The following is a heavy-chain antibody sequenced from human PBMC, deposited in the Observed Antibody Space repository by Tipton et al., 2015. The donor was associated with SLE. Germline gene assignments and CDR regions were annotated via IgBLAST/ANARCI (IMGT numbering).Heavy chain of an antibody. Sequence: TLSLTCTLSGDSISNFYWSWIRQPPGKGLEWIGYIYYSGNTNYNPSLKSRVTISIDTSKNQFSLRLTSLTAADTAVYYCARNLGSGSSVLGAFDIWGQGTMVTVSS. CDR3: ARNLGSGSSVLGAFDI. D-gene: IGHD1-26*01. CDR1: GDSISNFY. J-gene: IGHJ3*02. CDR2: IYYSGNT. V-gene: IGHV4-59*01.